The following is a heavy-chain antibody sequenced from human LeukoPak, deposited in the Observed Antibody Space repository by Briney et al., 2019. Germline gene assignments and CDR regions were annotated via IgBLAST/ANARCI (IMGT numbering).Heavy chain of an antibody. CDR1: GFTFSSYA. J-gene: IGHJ4*02. Sequence: PGGSLRLSCAASGFTFSSYAMHWVRQAPGKGLEWVAVISYDGSIKYYTDSVKGRFTISRDNAKNSLYLQMNSLRAEDTAVYYRARDRYGSGSYSPLGYWGQGTLVTVSS. CDR2: ISYDGSIK. D-gene: IGHD3-10*01. V-gene: IGHV3-30-3*01. CDR3: ARDRYGSGSYSPLGY.